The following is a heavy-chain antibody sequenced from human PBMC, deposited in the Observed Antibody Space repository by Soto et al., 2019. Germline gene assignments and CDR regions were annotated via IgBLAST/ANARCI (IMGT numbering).Heavy chain of an antibody. CDR1: GGSIISSSYY. J-gene: IGHJ4*02. V-gene: IGHV4-39*01. CDR2: IYYSGST. D-gene: IGHD3-3*01. CDR3: ARPLNPSAYSDFYN. Sequence: SETLSLTCTVSGGSIISSSYYWGLIRQPPGKGLEWIGSIYYSGSTYYNPSLKSRVTISVDTSKNQFSLKLSSVTAADTAVYYCARPLNPSAYSDFYNWGQGTLVTVSS.